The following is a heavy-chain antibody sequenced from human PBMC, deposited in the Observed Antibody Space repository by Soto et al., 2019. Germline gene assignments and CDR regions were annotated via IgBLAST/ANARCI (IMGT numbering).Heavy chain of an antibody. CDR1: GFTFSSCS. CDR2: ISWSGDTK. V-gene: IGHV3-48*02. D-gene: IGHD2-8*01. Sequence: GGSLRLSCASSGFTFSSCSMNWVRQAPGKALGWVSFISWSGDTKYYAESVKGRFTISRDNAKNSLYLKMSSLRDEDTAVYYCAKYCSSDVCFDYWGQGTLVTV. J-gene: IGHJ4*02. CDR3: AKYCSSDVCFDY.